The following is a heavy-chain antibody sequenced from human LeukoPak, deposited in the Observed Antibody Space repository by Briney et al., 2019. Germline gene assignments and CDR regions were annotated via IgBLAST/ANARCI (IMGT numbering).Heavy chain of an antibody. CDR1: GGSFSGYY. Sequence: SETLSLTCAVYGGSFSGYYWSWIRQPPGKGLEWIGEINHSGSTNYNPSLKSRVTISVDTSKNQFSLKLSSVTAADTAVYYCAKDSVYYYGSGSYYNRARFDYWGQGTLVTVSS. CDR2: INHSGST. V-gene: IGHV4-34*01. D-gene: IGHD3-10*01. J-gene: IGHJ4*02. CDR3: AKDSVYYYGSGSYYNRARFDY.